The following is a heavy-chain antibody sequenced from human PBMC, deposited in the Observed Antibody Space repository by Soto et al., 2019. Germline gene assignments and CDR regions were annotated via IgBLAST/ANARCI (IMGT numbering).Heavy chain of an antibody. D-gene: IGHD3-3*01. V-gene: IGHV4-39*01. J-gene: IGHJ6*03. CDR2: IYYSGST. CDR1: GGSISGSSYF. CDR3: ARHNRPTIFGSHYMDV. Sequence: SETLSLTCTVSGGSISGSSYFWGWIRQPPGKGLEWIGNIYYSGSTSYNPSLKSRVTISVDKSKNQFSLKLSSVTAADTAVFYCARHNRPTIFGSHYMDVWGKGTTVTGSS.